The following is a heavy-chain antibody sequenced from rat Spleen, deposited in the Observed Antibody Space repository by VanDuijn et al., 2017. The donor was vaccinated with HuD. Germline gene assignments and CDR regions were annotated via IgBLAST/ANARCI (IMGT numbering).Heavy chain of an antibody. CDR1: GFTFNNYW. Sequence: EVQLVESGGGLVQPGRSLKLSCVASGFTFNNYWMTWIRQAPGKGLEWVASITNTGGSTYYPDSVKGRFTISRDNAKSTLYLQMNSLRSEDTATYYCTRDVVTWDYFDYWGQGVMVTVSS. CDR2: ITNTGGST. V-gene: IGHV5-31*01. D-gene: IGHD1-1*01. J-gene: IGHJ2*01. CDR3: TRDVVTWDYFDY.